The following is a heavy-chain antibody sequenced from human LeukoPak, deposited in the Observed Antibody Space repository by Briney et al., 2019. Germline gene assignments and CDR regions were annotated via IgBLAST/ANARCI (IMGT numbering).Heavy chain of an antibody. CDR1: GGSISSCGYY. CDR3: ARQKYYGDFWSGYSPDYMDV. Sequence: SETLSLTCTVSGGSISSCGYYWSWIRQHPGKGLEWIGYIYYSRSTYYNPSLKSRVTISVDTSKDQFSLKLSSVTAADTAVYYCARQKYYGDFWSGYSPDYMDVWGKGTTVTVSS. J-gene: IGHJ6*03. CDR2: IYYSRST. V-gene: IGHV4-31*03. D-gene: IGHD3-3*01.